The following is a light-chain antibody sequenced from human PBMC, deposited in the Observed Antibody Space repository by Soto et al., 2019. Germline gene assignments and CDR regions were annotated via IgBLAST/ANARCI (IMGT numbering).Light chain of an antibody. CDR2: EVS. CDR1: SSDVGGYNY. Sequence: QSVLTQPASVSGSPGQSITISCTGTSSDVGGYNYVSRYQQHPGKAPKLMIYEVSNRPSGVSNRFSGSKSGNTASLTISGLQAEDDADYYCSSYTSSSLYVFGTGTKLTVL. J-gene: IGLJ1*01. CDR3: SSYTSSSLYV. V-gene: IGLV2-14*01.